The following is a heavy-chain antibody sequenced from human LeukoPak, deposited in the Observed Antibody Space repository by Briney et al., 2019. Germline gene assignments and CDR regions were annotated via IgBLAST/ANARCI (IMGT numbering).Heavy chain of an antibody. D-gene: IGHD3-22*01. CDR2: ISSSSSTI. CDR1: GFTFSSYS. J-gene: IGHJ3*02. V-gene: IGHV3-48*04. Sequence: GGSLRLSCAASGFTFSSYSMNWVRQAPGKGLEWVSYISSSSSTIYYADSVKGRFTISRDNAKNSLYLQMNSLRAEDTAVYYCARSLPQSYYYYDSSGSLRPDAFDIWGQGTMVTVSS. CDR3: ARSLPQSYYYYDSSGSLRPDAFDI.